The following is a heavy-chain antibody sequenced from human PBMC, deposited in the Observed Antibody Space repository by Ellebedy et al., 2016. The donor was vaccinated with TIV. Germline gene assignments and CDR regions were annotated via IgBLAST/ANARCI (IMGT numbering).Heavy chain of an antibody. Sequence: PGGSLRLSCAASGFTFRIYDMHWVRQSIGKGLEWVSAFGSGGDAYYPASVKGRFTISRENAENSVYLQRNSLRVGDTAVYYCVRGGAAPHNRYFDFWGRGTLVTVSS. J-gene: IGHJ2*01. CDR1: GFTFRIYD. CDR2: FGSGGDA. V-gene: IGHV3-13*01. D-gene: IGHD1-14*01. CDR3: VRGGAAPHNRYFDF.